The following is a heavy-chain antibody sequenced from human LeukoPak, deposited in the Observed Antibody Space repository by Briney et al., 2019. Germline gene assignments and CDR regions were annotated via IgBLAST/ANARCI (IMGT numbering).Heavy chain of an antibody. CDR1: GFTFSSYS. Sequence: GGSLRLSCAASGFTFSSYSMDWVRQAPGKGLEWVSSISSSSSYIYYADSVKGRFTISRDNAKNSLYLQMNSLRAEDTAVYYCARDRSWGLGYWGQGTLVTVSS. J-gene: IGHJ4*02. D-gene: IGHD7-27*01. CDR3: ARDRSWGLGY. CDR2: ISSSSSYI. V-gene: IGHV3-21*01.